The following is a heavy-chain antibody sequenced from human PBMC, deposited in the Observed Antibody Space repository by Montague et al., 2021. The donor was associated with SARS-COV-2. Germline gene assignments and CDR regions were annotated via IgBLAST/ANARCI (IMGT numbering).Heavy chain of an antibody. J-gene: IGHJ6*02. V-gene: IGHV4-4*09. Sequence: SETLSLTCSVSGGSIRRSYWTWIRQAPEKGLEWIGYIYHSGTTKYNPALQSRVTISVDTAKNQFSLNLTSVTPADTAVYYCARVSSTALRGVIKTSGYYALDVWGHGTTVRVSS. D-gene: IGHD3-10*01. CDR2: IYHSGTT. CDR1: GGSIRRSY. CDR3: ARVSSTALRGVIKTSGYYALDV.